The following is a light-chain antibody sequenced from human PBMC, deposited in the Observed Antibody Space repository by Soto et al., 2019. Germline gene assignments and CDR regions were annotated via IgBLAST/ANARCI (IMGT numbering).Light chain of an antibody. V-gene: IGLV2-11*01. J-gene: IGLJ1*01. Sequence: QSVLTQPRSASGSPGQSVTISCTGTSSDVGVYDYVSWYQQHPGKAPKLMIYDVTKRPSGVPDRFSGSKSANTASLTISGLQAEDEADYYCCSYAGSYTVVFGTGTKVTVL. CDR1: SSDVGVYDY. CDR2: DVT. CDR3: CSYAGSYTVV.